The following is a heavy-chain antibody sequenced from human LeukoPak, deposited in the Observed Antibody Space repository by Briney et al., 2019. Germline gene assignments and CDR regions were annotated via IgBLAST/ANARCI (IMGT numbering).Heavy chain of an antibody. J-gene: IGHJ4*02. V-gene: IGHV1-18*01. Sequence: ASVKVSCKASGYTFTSYGISWVRQAPGQGLEWMGWISAYNGNTNYAQKLQGRVTMTTDTSTSTAYMELRSLRSDDTAVYYCARAYCSGGSCYSGFDYWGQGTLVSVSS. CDR1: GYTFTSYG. CDR3: ARAYCSGGSCYSGFDY. D-gene: IGHD2-15*01. CDR2: ISAYNGNT.